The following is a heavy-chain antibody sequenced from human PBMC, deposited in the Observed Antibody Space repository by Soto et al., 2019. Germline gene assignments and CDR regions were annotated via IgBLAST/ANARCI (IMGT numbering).Heavy chain of an antibody. Sequence: QVQLVQSGAEVKKPGASVKVSCKASGYTFTSFYIHWVRQAHGQGLEWIVIINPSGGSTNSAQKFQGSVIVTRDTSTSTVYMELSSLKSEDTAVYYCARNLAAGDYCGQGTLVTVSS. CDR1: GYTFTSFY. CDR2: INPSGGST. CDR3: ARNLAAGDY. D-gene: IGHD6-13*01. V-gene: IGHV1-46*01. J-gene: IGHJ4*02.